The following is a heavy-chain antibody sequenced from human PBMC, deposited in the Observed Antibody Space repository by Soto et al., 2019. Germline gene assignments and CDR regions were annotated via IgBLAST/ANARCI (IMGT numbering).Heavy chain of an antibody. J-gene: IGHJ4*02. CDR2: FYFTGST. V-gene: IGHV4-59*02. Sequence: SETMSLPCTVSGASVSSDYWIWFRQPPGKGLEWIGYFYFTGSTKYKSSLKSRVAISVDTSKNQFSLNLTSVTAADTAMYYCARASRIFRVDYWGQGSQVTVSS. CDR1: GASVSSDY. CDR3: ARASRIFRVDY.